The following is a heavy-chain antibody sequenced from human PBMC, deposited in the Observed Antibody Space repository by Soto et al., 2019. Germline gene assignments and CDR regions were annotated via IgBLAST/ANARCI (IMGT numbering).Heavy chain of an antibody. D-gene: IGHD1-1*01. CDR1: GFTFISYG. CDR3: AKDWYNYGEFDY. CDR2: ISDDGRKK. Sequence: VGSLRLYFACSGFTFISYGMQRVRQAPGRGLEGGAGISDDGRKKYYADSVKGRSTISKDNSKNTLYLQMNRLKVEDTAVYYCAKDWYNYGEFDYWGQGTLVTVSS. V-gene: IGHV3-30*18. J-gene: IGHJ4*02.